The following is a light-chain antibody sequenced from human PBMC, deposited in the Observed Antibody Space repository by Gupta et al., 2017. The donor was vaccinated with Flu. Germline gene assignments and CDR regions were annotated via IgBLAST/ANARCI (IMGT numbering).Light chain of an antibody. J-gene: IGKJ2*01. Sequence: DIQMTQSPSSLSASVGDRVIITCRASETISSHNLNWYQQKPGKAPKVLIYAASSLQSGVPSRFSGSGSGTDFTLTITSLQPEDCATYYCQQSVNTPYTFGQGTKMEIK. CDR2: AAS. V-gene: IGKV1-39*01. CDR1: ETISSH. CDR3: QQSVNTPYT.